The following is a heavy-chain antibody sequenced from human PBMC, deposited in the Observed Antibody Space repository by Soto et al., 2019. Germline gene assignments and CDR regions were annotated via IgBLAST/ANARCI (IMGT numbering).Heavy chain of an antibody. CDR1: GYTFTSYG. CDR3: ARVGDIVLVPAAMDCLDY. V-gene: IGHV1-18*01. Sequence: QVQLVQSGAEVKKPGASVKVSCKASGYTFTSYGISWVRQAPGQGLEWMGWISAYNGNTNYAQKLQGRVTMTTDTATSTAYMELRSLRSDDTAVYYCARVGDIVLVPAAMDCLDYWGQGTLVTVSS. D-gene: IGHD2-2*01. CDR2: ISAYNGNT. J-gene: IGHJ4*02.